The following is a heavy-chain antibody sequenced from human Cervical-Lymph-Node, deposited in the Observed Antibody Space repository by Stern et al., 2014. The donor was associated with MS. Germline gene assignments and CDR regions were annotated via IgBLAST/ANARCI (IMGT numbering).Heavy chain of an antibody. J-gene: IGHJ4*02. V-gene: IGHV1-69*11. CDR1: GDTFSTHA. Sequence: MQLVESGAAVKKPGASVKVSCKSSGDTFSTHAISWVRQAPGQGLERMGRIIPILDTADYAQKFQCRLTIDADESTNTAYMELSSLIPDDTAVYYCAREKSDCSGGSCFSSLDYWGQGTLVTVSS. CDR3: AREKSDCSGGSCFSSLDY. CDR2: IIPILDTA. D-gene: IGHD2-15*01.